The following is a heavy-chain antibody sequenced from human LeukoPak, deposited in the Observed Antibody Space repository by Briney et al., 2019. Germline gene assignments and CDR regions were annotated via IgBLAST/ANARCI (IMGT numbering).Heavy chain of an antibody. J-gene: IGHJ4*02. V-gene: IGHV3-30*18. D-gene: IGHD2-15*01. CDR1: GFTVSNYG. CDR3: AKVRVGTAHFDY. CDR2: ISHDGSNN. Sequence: PGGSLRLSCAASGFTVSNYGMHWVRQAPGKGLEWVVVISHDGSNNNYADSVKGRFTISRDNSKNTLYLQMNSLRPEDTAVYYCAKVRVGTAHFDYWGQGTLVTVSS.